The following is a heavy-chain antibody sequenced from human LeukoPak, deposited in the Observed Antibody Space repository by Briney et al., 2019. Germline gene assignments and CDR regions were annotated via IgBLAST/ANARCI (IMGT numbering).Heavy chain of an antibody. D-gene: IGHD6-13*01. J-gene: IGHJ4*02. CDR1: GFTFSSYE. Sequence: GGSLRLSCAASGFTFSSYEMNWVRQAPGKGLEWVSYISSSGSTIYYADSVKGRFTISRDNAKNSLYLQMNSLRAEDTAVYYCAREAAAGFRTYYFDYWGQGTLVTVSS. V-gene: IGHV3-48*03. CDR3: AREAAAGFRTYYFDY. CDR2: ISSSGSTI.